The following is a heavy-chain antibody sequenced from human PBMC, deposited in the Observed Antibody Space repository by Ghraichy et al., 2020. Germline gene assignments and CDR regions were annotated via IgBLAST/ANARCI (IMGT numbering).Heavy chain of an antibody. CDR1: GFTFSSYG. J-gene: IGHJ4*02. CDR2: IWYDGSNK. CDR3: ARDQGYDILTGYYLSLFDY. V-gene: IGHV3-33*01. Sequence: GESLNISCAASGFTFSSYGMHWVRQAPGKGLEWVAVIWYDGSNKYYADSVKGRFTISRDNSKNTLYLQMNSLRAEDTAVYYCARDQGYDILTGYYLSLFDYWGQGTLVTVSS. D-gene: IGHD3-9*01.